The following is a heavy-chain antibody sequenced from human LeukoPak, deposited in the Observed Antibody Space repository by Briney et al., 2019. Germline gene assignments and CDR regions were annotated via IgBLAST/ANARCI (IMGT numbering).Heavy chain of an antibody. V-gene: IGHV4-39*01. CDR2: IYYSGST. Sequence: PPETLSLTCTVSGGSISGSYWGWIRQPPGKGLEWIGSIYYSGSTYYNPSLKSRVTISVDTSKNQFSLKLSSVTAADTAVYYCARPGITMVRGVTSYMDVWGKGTTVTVSS. J-gene: IGHJ6*03. CDR3: ARPGITMVRGVTSYMDV. CDR1: GGSISGSY. D-gene: IGHD3-10*01.